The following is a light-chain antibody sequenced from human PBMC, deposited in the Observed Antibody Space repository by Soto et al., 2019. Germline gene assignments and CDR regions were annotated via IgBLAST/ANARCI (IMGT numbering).Light chain of an antibody. CDR3: SSFTSNSTLV. CDR1: SSDVGGYNF. V-gene: IGLV2-14*01. J-gene: IGLJ1*01. CDR2: EVS. Sequence: QSALTQPASVSGSPGQSITISCTGTSSDVGGYNFVSWYQQHPGKAPKLMIHEVSNRPSGVSNRFSASKSGNTASLTISGLQAEDEADYYCSSFTSNSTLVFGTGTKLTVL.